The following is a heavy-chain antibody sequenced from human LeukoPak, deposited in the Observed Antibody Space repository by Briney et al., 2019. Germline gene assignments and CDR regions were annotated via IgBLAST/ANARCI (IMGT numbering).Heavy chain of an antibody. V-gene: IGHV3-48*02. J-gene: IGHJ4*02. CDR2: ISSSSSTI. CDR3: ARLSGYDFLWCNY. Sequence: GGSLRLSCAASGFTFSSYSMNWVRQAPGKGLEWVSYISSSSSTIYYADSVKGRFTISRDNAKNSPYLQMNSLRDEDTAVYYCARLSGYDFLWCNYWGQGTLVTVSS. CDR1: GFTFSSYS. D-gene: IGHD5-12*01.